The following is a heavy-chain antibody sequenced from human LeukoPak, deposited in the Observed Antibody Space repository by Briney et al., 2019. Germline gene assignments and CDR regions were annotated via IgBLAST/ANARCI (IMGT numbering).Heavy chain of an antibody. J-gene: IGHJ4*02. D-gene: IGHD5-24*01. CDR3: ARSGRQELAPLH. CDR1: GGSISSYY. CDR2: IYYSGST. Sequence: SETLSLTFTVSGGSISSYYWSWIRQPPGKGLEWIGYIYYSGSTNYNPSLKSRVTISVDTSNNQFSLKLSSVTAADTAVYYCARSGRQELAPLHWGQGSVVSVSS. V-gene: IGHV4-59*01.